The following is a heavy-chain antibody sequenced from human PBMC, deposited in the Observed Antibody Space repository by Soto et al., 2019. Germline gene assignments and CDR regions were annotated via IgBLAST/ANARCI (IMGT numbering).Heavy chain of an antibody. Sequence: QVQLVESGGGSVQPGRSLRLSCAASGFTFSNAVMHWVRQAPGKGLEWVALVSHDEGNKHYADSVKGRFTISRDNSKNTLNLQMNSLRPEDTAVYYCAREDESSGSAGTFFHWGQGMLVTVSS. J-gene: IGHJ1*01. CDR1: GFTFSNAV. D-gene: IGHD3-22*01. V-gene: IGHV3-30-3*01. CDR3: AREDESSGSAGTFFH. CDR2: VSHDEGNK.